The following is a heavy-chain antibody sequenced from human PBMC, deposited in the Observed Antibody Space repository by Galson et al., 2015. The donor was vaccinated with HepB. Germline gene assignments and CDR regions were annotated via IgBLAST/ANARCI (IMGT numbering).Heavy chain of an antibody. CDR1: GYTFTSYA. CDR3: ARGDGYSSGWLHDY. CDR2: INAGNGNT. J-gene: IGHJ4*02. Sequence: SVKVSCKASGYTFTSYAMHWVRQAPGQRLEWMGWINAGNGNTKYSQKFQGRVTITRDTSASTAYMELSSLRSEDTAVYYFARGDGYSSGWLHDYWGQGTLVTVSS. V-gene: IGHV1-3*01. D-gene: IGHD6-19*01.